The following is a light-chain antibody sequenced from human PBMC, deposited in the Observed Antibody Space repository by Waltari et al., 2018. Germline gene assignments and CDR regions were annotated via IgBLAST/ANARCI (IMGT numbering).Light chain of an antibody. J-gene: IGLJ7*01. CDR2: GNP. Sequence: CGLPIPPPVSRAAGTGVTMAHTGSGSALRPACDVRWYQQPTGTAPKLLNYGNPNRPSGVPDRFSGSKSGTSASVDITGLQAEDEADYYCQSYDNSLSDHAVFGGGTELTVL. V-gene: IGLV1-40*01. CDR3: QSYDNSLSDHAV. CDR1: GSALRPACD.